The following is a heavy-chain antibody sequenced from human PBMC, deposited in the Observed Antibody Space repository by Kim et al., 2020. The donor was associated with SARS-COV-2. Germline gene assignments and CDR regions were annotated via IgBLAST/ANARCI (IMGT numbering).Heavy chain of an antibody. CDR1: GFTFSSYE. D-gene: IGHD4-17*01. V-gene: IGHV3-48*03. CDR3: TRRSYGDYVLDF. Sequence: GGSLRLSCAASGFTFSSYEMNLVRQAPGKGLQWVSSISSGSSSIYYADSVKGRFTISRDNAKNSLYLQMNSLRAEDTAVYYCTRRSYGDYVLDFWGQGTL. J-gene: IGHJ4*02. CDR2: ISSGSSSI.